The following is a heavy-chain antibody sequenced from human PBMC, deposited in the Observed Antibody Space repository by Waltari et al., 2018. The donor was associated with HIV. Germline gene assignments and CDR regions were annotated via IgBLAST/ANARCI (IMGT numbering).Heavy chain of an antibody. Sequence: QVQLQQWGAGLLKPSETLSLTCAVYGGSFSGYYWSWIRQPPGKGLEWIGEINHSGSTNYNPSLKSRVTISVDTSKNQFSLKLSSVTAADTAVYYCARWITMIVVARGYYYGMDVWGQGTTVTVSS. V-gene: IGHV4-34*01. D-gene: IGHD3-22*01. J-gene: IGHJ6*02. CDR2: INHSGST. CDR3: ARWITMIVVARGYYYGMDV. CDR1: GGSFSGYY.